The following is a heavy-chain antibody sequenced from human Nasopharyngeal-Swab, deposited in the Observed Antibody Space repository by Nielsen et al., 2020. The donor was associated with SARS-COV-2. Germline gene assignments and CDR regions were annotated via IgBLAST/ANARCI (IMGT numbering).Heavy chain of an antibody. V-gene: IGHV4-34*01. CDR1: GGSFSAYY. J-gene: IGHJ6*03. D-gene: IGHD2-2*01. CDR2: INHSGGT. Sequence: GSLRLSCAVSGGSFSAYYWGWIRQPPGKGLEWIGEINHSGGTNYNPSLKSRVTISIDTSKNQFSLKLSSVTATDTAVYYCARGLSGIVPAPILGLGPYYPYYYMDVWGKGTTVTVSS. CDR3: ARGLSGIVPAPILGLGPYYPYYYMDV.